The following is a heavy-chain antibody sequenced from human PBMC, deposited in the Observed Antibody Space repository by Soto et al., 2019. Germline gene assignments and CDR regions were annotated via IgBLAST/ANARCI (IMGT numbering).Heavy chain of an antibody. J-gene: IGHJ6*01. Sequence: PGGSLRLSCAASGFTFSSFGMHWVRQAPGKGLEWVSLIWYDGSKKSYGDSVKGRFTISRDNSRNTVYLQMNSLRADDTAVYYCARDASYYSLWIGYSPSPNVRDTWGQWTTVNVSS. CDR1: GFTFSSFG. CDR3: ARDASYYSLWIGYSPSPNVRDT. V-gene: IGHV3-33*01. CDR2: IWYDGSKK. D-gene: IGHD3-3*01.